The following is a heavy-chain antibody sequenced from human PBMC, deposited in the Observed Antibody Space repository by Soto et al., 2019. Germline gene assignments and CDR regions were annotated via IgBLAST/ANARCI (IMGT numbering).Heavy chain of an antibody. D-gene: IGHD6-19*01. CDR2: IYYSGST. CDR1: GGSVSSGRFY. CDR3: ARSGSGSGWL. Sequence: SETLSLTCTVSGGSVSSGRFYWSWIRQPPGKGLEWIGYIYYSGSTKYNSSLRSRVTISVDTSKNQFSLKLTSVTGADTAVYYCARSGSGSGWLGGQGTLVTVSS. J-gene: IGHJ4*02. V-gene: IGHV4-61*01.